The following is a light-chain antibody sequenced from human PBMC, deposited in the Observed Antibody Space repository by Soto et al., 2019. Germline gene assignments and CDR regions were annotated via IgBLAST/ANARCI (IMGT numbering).Light chain of an antibody. CDR2: GNS. J-gene: IGLJ1*01. CDR1: SSNIGAGYD. Sequence: QSVLTQPPLVSGARGQRVTISCTGSSSNIGAGYDVHWYQQLPGTAPKLLIYGNSNRPSGVPDRFSGSKSGTSASLAITGLQAEDEADYYCQSYDSSLSGHYVFGTGTKLTAL. CDR3: QSYDSSLSGHYV. V-gene: IGLV1-40*01.